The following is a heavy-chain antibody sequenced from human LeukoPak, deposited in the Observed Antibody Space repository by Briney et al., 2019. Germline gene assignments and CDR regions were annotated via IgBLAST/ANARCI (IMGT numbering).Heavy chain of an antibody. J-gene: IGHJ4*02. CDR3: ARSLWSY. V-gene: IGHV3-48*01. Sequence: GGSLRLSCAASGFTFSSYSMNRVHQAPGKWLEWISYISSSSSTIYYADSVKGRFTISRDNAKNSLYLQMNSLRAEDMAVYYCARSLWSYWGKGTLVTVSS. CDR1: GFTFSSYS. D-gene: IGHD1-1*01. CDR2: ISSSSSTI.